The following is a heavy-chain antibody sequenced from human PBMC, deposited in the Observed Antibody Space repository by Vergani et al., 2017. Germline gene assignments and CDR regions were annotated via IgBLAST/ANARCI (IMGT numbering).Heavy chain of an antibody. CDR3: SRGGFYTSRNDFKFYGLGV. Sequence: QAQLVQSGAEVKKPGAAGRGACKGARGRGRRGGGRGGGGAACQGGGWMGWFSAYSGGTRYARRLQGRVTMTTDASTNTAYMSLRSLRSDDTAIYYCSRGGFYTSRNDFKFYGLGVWGQGTTVTVTS. D-gene: IGHD3-3*01. V-gene: IGHV1-18*01. J-gene: IGHJ6*02. CDR1: RGRGRRGG. CDR2: FSAYSGGT.